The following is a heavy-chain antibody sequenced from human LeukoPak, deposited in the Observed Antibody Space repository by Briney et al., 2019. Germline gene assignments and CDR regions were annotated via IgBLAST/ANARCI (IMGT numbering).Heavy chain of an antibody. J-gene: IGHJ4*02. V-gene: IGHV3-74*01. CDR3: AKDLDTVVRGVFDY. CDR1: GFTFSSYW. CDR2: INSDGSST. Sequence: GGSLRLSCAASGFTFSSYWMHWVRQAPGKGLGWVSRINSDGSSTSYADSVKGRFTISRDNSNNTLYLQRNSLRAEDTAVYYCAKDLDTVVRGVFDYWGQGILVTVSS. D-gene: IGHD3-10*01.